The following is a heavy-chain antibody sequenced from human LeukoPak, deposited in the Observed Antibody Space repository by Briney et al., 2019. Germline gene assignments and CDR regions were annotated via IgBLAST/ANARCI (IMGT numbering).Heavy chain of an antibody. V-gene: IGHV3-23*01. Sequence: GGSLRLSCAASGFTFSSYAMSWVRQAPGKGLECVSTISGSGGSTYYADSVKGRFTISRDNSKNTLYLQMNSLRAEDTAVYYCAKLPGYSSSWYGADYWGQGTLVTVSS. CDR3: AKLPGYSSSWYGADY. J-gene: IGHJ4*02. D-gene: IGHD6-13*01. CDR2: ISGSGGST. CDR1: GFTFSSYA.